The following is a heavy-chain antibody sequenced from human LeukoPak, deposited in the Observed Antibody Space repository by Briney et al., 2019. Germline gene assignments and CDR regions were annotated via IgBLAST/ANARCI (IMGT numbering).Heavy chain of an antibody. CDR2: INPNSGGT. V-gene: IGHV1-2*02. D-gene: IGHD3-3*01. CDR3: ARSKRYYDFWSGQEYYFDY. J-gene: IGHJ4*02. Sequence: GASVKVSCKASGYTFTGYYMHWVRQAPGQGLEWMGWINPNSGGTNYAQKFQGRVTMTRDTSISTAYMELSSLRSEDTAVYYCARSKRYYDFWSGQEYYFDYWGQGTLVTVSS. CDR1: GYTFTGYY.